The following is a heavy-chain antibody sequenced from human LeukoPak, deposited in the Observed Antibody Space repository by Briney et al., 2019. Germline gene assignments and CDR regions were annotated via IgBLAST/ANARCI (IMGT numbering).Heavy chain of an antibody. J-gene: IGHJ4*02. V-gene: IGHV1-2*02. Sequence: GGSLRLSCAASGFTFSSYWMSWVRQAPGQGLEWLGWIKPDTGLTYYAQNFQGRFTTTPDTSISTVYLAVNRLKSDDTAVYYCARDNNWGPDYWGQGTLVSVSS. D-gene: IGHD7-27*01. CDR1: GFTFSSYW. CDR2: IKPDTGLT. CDR3: ARDNNWGPDY.